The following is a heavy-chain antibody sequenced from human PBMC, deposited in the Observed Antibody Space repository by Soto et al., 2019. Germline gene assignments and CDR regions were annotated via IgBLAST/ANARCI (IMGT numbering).Heavy chain of an antibody. D-gene: IGHD2-2*02. V-gene: IGHV4-31*03. CDR1: GGSISRGGYY. CDR3: ARTDPEDIVVVPAAIPNWFDP. Sequence: SETLSLTCTVSGGSISRGGYYWSWIRKHPGKGLEWIGYIYYSGSTYYNPSLKRRVTISVDTSKNQFSLQLSSVTAADTAVYYCARTDPEDIVVVPAAIPNWFDPWSQGTLVTVSS. J-gene: IGHJ5*02. CDR2: IYYSGST.